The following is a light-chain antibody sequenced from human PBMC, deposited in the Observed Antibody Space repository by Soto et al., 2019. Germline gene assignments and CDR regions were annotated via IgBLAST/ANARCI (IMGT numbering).Light chain of an antibody. V-gene: IGKV3-20*01. CDR3: QQYGTPLST. CDR2: GAS. J-gene: IGKJ3*01. Sequence: IVLTQSPGTLSLSPGERATLSCGASQSVTNNFLAWYQQKPGQAPRLLIYGASSRATGVPDRFSGSGSGTDFTLTISRLEPGYFAVYYCQQYGTPLSTFGPGTSVDIK. CDR1: QSVTNNF.